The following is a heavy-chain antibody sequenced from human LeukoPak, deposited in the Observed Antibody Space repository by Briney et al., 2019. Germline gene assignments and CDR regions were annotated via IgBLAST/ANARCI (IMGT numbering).Heavy chain of an antibody. V-gene: IGHV3-23*01. CDR2: FSATDGSA. CDR1: GFTFSSYA. CDR3: ARAKIAAAGTGAFDV. J-gene: IGHJ3*01. Sequence: GGSLRLSCAASGFTFSSYAMTWVRQAPGKGLEWVSAFSATDGSAQYAESVEGRFTISGDNSKNTLFLQMNSLGAEDTAVYYCARAKIAAAGTGAFDVWGQGTLVTVSS. D-gene: IGHD6-13*01.